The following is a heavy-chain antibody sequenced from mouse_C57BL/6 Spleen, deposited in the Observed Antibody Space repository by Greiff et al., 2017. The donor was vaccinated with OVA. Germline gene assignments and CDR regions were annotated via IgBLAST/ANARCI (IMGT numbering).Heavy chain of an antibody. Sequence: QVQLKQPGAELVMPGASVKLSCKASGYTFTSYWMHWVKQRPGQGLEWIGEIDPSDSYTHYNQKFKGKSTLTVDKSSSTAYMQLSSLTSEDSAVDYCATPYYYGSSDGYWGQGTTLTVSS. CDR1: GYTFTSYW. CDR2: IDPSDSYT. J-gene: IGHJ2*01. D-gene: IGHD1-1*01. V-gene: IGHV1-69*01. CDR3: ATPYYYGSSDGY.